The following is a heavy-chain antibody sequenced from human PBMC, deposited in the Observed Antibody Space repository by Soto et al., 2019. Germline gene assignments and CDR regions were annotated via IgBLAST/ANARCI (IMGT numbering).Heavy chain of an antibody. CDR2: IKQDGSEK. CDR3: ARAEDYDFWSGPPKYFDN. D-gene: IGHD3-3*01. CDR1: GFTFRSYW. J-gene: IGHJ4*02. Sequence: GGSLRLSCATSGFTFRSYWMSWVRQAPGKGPEWVANIKQDGSEKQYVDSVKGRFTVSRDDAKKSLDLQMNSLRVEDTAVYYCARAEDYDFWSGPPKYFDNWGQGTQVTVSS. V-gene: IGHV3-7*03.